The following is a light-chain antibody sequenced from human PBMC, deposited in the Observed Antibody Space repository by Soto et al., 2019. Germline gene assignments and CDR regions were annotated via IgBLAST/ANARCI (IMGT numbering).Light chain of an antibody. CDR2: YNN. CDR1: SSNIGSNY. V-gene: IGLV1-47*02. Sequence: QSVLTQPPSASGTPGQRVTISCSGRSSNIGSNYVYWYQQLPGTAPKLLIYYNNQRPSGVPDRFSGSKSGTSASLAISGLRSEDEADYYCAAWDDNLSGFYVFGTGTKVTVL. J-gene: IGLJ1*01. CDR3: AAWDDNLSGFYV.